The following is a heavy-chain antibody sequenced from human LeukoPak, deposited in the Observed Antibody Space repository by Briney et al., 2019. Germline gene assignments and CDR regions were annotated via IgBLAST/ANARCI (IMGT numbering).Heavy chain of an antibody. J-gene: IGHJ4*02. D-gene: IGHD6-19*01. Sequence: GGSLRLSCAASGFTFSSYGMHWVRQAPGKGLEWVAFIQYDGSIKLYGDSVKGRFTISRDNSRNTLYLQMNSLGPEDTAVYYCAKDVVGQQWLENYWGQGTLVTVSS. CDR1: GFTFSSYG. V-gene: IGHV3-30*02. CDR2: IQYDGSIK. CDR3: AKDVVGQQWLENY.